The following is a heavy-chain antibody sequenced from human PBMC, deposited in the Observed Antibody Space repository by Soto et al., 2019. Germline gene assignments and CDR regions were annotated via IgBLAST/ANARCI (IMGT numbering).Heavy chain of an antibody. J-gene: IGHJ4*02. Sequence: QVQLQESGPGLVKPSQTLSLTCTVSGGSITSGDYNWSWIRQPPGKGLEWIGDIYYRGNTYYNPSLKSRVTISVDTSKNHFSLKLSSVTAADTAVYYCVRVLGPAMVDYWGQGTLVTVSS. D-gene: IGHD5-18*01. CDR1: GGSITSGDYN. CDR3: VRVLGPAMVDY. CDR2: IYYRGNT. V-gene: IGHV4-30-4*01.